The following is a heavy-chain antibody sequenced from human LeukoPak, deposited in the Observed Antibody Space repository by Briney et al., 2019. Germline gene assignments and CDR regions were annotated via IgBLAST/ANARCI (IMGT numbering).Heavy chain of an antibody. V-gene: IGHV4-34*01. CDR3: ARSIAAAGSA. J-gene: IGHJ5*02. D-gene: IGHD6-13*01. CDR1: GGSFSGYY. CDR2: INHSGST. Sequence: SETLSLTCAVYGGSFSGYYWSWIRQPPGKGLEWIGEINHSGSTNYNPSLKSRVTISVDTSMNQFSLKLSSVTAADTAVYYCARSIAAAGSAWGQGTLVTVSS.